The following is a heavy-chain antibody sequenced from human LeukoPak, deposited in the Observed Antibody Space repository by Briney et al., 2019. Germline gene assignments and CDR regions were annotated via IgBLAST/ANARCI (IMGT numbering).Heavy chain of an antibody. CDR1: GFTFSSYA. CDR2: ISGSGGST. Sequence: PGGSLRLSCAASGFTFSSYAMNWVRQAPGKGLEWVSAISGSGGSTYYADSVKGRFTISRDNSKNTLYLQMNSLRAEDTAVYYCAKDYYDFWSGYPPRGWFDPWGQGTLVTVSS. CDR3: AKDYYDFWSGYPPRGWFDP. D-gene: IGHD3-3*01. V-gene: IGHV3-23*01. J-gene: IGHJ5*02.